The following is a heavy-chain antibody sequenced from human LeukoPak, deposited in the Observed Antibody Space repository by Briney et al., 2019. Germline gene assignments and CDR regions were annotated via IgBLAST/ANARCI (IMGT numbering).Heavy chain of an antibody. J-gene: IGHJ4*02. CDR1: GFTFSNYW. CDR2: INSDGINT. D-gene: IGHD1-26*01. CDR3: AKPRGSFFDDY. Sequence: GGSLRLSCAASGFTFSNYWTHWVRQAPGKGLVWVSRINSDGINTSYADSVKGRFTISRDNAKNTLNLQMNSLRADDTAVYYCAKPRGSFFDDYWGQGTLVTVSS. V-gene: IGHV3-74*01.